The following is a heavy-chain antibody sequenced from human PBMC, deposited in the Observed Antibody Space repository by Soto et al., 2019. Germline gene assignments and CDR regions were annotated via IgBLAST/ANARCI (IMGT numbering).Heavy chain of an antibody. D-gene: IGHD3-22*01. CDR2: IASHAGST. J-gene: IGHJ4*02. Sequence: QVQLIQSAHEVKRPGASVRVSCRASGYTFTSYGLNWVRRAPGQGLEWLGRIASHAGSTVSAQSFQGRLTLTRDTFTNTAYLELGALTSDDTGLYFCWRNDGDDGTNFWGRGTLITVSS. CDR3: WRNDGDDGTNF. V-gene: IGHV1-18*04. CDR1: GYTFTSYG.